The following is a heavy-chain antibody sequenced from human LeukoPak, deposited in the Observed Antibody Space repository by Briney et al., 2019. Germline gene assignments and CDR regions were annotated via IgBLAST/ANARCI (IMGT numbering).Heavy chain of an antibody. CDR2: ISGSGRST. D-gene: IGHD5-18*01. V-gene: IGHV3-23*01. Sequence: GGSLRLSCAASGFTFNRYAMTWVRQDPGKGLDWVSAISGSGRSTYYADSVKGRFTISRDDSQDTLFLQMHSLRVEDTAVYYCAKGSGYGQYYFDSWGQGMLVTVSS. CDR3: AKGSGYGQYYFDS. J-gene: IGHJ4*02. CDR1: GFTFNRYA.